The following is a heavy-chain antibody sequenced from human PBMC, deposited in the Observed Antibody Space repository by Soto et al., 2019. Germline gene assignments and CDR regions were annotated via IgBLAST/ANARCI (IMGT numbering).Heavy chain of an antibody. J-gene: IGHJ4*02. D-gene: IGHD6-13*01. Sequence: GGSLRLSCAASGFTFSSYAMSWVRQAPGKGLEWVSAISGSGGSTYYADSVKGRFTISRDNSKNTLYLQMNSLRAEDTAVYYCAKLDVPFILPIAAAGLYYFDYWGQGTLVTVSS. CDR2: ISGSGGST. V-gene: IGHV3-23*01. CDR3: AKLDVPFILPIAAAGLYYFDY. CDR1: GFTFSSYA.